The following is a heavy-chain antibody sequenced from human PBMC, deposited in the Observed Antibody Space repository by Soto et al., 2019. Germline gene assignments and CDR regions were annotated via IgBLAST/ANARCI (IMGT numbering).Heavy chain of an antibody. J-gene: IGHJ4*02. Sequence: ASVKVSCKASGGTFSSYTISWVRQAPGQGLEWMGRITPILGIANYAQKFQGRVTITADKSTSTAYMELSSLRSEDTAVYYCASNGAYYDSSGYRGYYFDYWGQGTLVTVSS. CDR2: ITPILGIA. CDR1: GGTFSSYT. CDR3: ASNGAYYDSSGYRGYYFDY. D-gene: IGHD3-22*01. V-gene: IGHV1-69*02.